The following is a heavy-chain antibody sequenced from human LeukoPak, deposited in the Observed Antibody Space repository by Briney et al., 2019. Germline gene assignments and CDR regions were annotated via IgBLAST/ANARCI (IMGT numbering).Heavy chain of an antibody. CDR1: GFTFSNYA. J-gene: IGHJ4*02. CDR2: ITGSGGST. V-gene: IGHV3-23*01. CDR3: AKATTASPRNFDY. D-gene: IGHD2-21*02. Sequence: GGSLRLSCAASGFTFSNYAMSWVRQAPGKGLEWVSGITGSGGSTNYADSVKGRFTISRDSSKNTLYLQMNSLRVEDTAVYYCAKATTASPRNFDYWGQGTLVTVSS.